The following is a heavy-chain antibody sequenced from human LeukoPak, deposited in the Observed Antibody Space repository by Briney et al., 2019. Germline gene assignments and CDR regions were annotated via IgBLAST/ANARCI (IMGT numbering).Heavy chain of an antibody. CDR3: AREKGSYSSSWSRSDY. V-gene: IGHV7-4-1*02. Sequence: ASVKVSCKASGYTFTSYDINWVRQATGQGLEWMGWINTNTGNPTYAQGFTGRFVFSLDTSVSTAYLQISSLKAEDTAVYYCAREKGSYSSSWSRSDYWGQGTLVTVSS. D-gene: IGHD6-13*01. J-gene: IGHJ4*02. CDR1: GYTFTSYD. CDR2: INTNTGNP.